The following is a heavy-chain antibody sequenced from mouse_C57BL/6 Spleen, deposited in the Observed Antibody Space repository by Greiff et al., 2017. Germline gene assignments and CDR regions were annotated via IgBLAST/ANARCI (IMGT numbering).Heavy chain of an antibody. CDR2: ISYDGSN. J-gene: IGHJ2*01. D-gene: IGHD2-4*01. V-gene: IGHV3-6*01. CDR1: GYSITSGYY. CDR3: ARHYDYDGEGFDY. Sequence: EVKLQESGPGLVKPSQSLSLTCSVTGYSITSGYYWNWIRQFPGNKLEWMGYISYDGSNNYNPSLKNRISITRDTSKNQFFLKLNSVTTEDTATYYCARHYDYDGEGFDYWGQGTTLTVSS.